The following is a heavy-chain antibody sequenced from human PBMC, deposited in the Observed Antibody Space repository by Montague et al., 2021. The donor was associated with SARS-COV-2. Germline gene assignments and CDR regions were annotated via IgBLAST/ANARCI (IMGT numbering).Heavy chain of an antibody. V-gene: IGHV4-59*13. CDR1: GDSIRSYH. CDR2: IFDSGRT. D-gene: IGHD6-13*01. J-gene: IGHJ6*02. Sequence: SETLSLTCTVSGDSIRSYHWTWIRQPPGKGLEWIGRIFDSGRTIYNPSLKSRVTISVDTSKNQFFLNLRSMVAADTAIYYCTRDRGIAAADNYYYGMDVWGPGTTVTVSS. CDR3: TRDRGIAAADNYYYGMDV.